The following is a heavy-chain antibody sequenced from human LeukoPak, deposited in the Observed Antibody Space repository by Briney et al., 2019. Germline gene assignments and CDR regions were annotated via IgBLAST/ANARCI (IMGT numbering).Heavy chain of an antibody. V-gene: IGHV4-39*07. CDR3: ARLQYYYDSSGFFDY. CDR2: IYVGGST. Sequence: SETLSLTCTVSGGSISSSSYYWGWIRQPPETGLDWIGNIYVGGSTYYNPSLNSRVTLSLDTSRNQISLDLNSVTAADTAVYYCARLQYYYDSSGFFDYWGQGTVVTVSS. D-gene: IGHD3-22*01. J-gene: IGHJ4*02. CDR1: GGSISSSSYY.